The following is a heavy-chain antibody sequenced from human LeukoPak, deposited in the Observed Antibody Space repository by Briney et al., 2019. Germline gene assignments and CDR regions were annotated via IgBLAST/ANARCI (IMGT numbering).Heavy chain of an antibody. CDR1: GGSMSDSY. J-gene: IGHJ4*02. CDR2: VYDNGRTNYSGRT. V-gene: IGHV4-59*01. D-gene: IGHD5-12*01. Sequence: SETLSLTCGVSGGSMSDSYWSWIRQPPGKGLEWIGFVYDNGRTNYSGRTNYNPSLAGRVTMSMDTSKNQFSLKMSSVTAADTGVYFCARGHRYNNGYPYFDPWGLGTLVSVSS. CDR3: ARGHRYNNGYPYFDP.